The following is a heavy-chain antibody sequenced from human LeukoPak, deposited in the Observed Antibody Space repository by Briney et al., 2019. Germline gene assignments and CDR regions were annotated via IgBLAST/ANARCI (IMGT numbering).Heavy chain of an antibody. Sequence: GGSLRLSCAASGFTFSGYAMNWVRQDPGKRLEWVSLIFASGSTTKYADSVKGRFTISRDNSKNTLYLQMNSLRAEDTAVYYCAKDLRPDGTNDFDHWGQGTLVTVSS. D-gene: IGHD2-2*01. V-gene: IGHV3-23*05. CDR3: AKDLRPDGTNDFDH. CDR2: IFASGSTT. J-gene: IGHJ4*02. CDR1: GFTFSGYA.